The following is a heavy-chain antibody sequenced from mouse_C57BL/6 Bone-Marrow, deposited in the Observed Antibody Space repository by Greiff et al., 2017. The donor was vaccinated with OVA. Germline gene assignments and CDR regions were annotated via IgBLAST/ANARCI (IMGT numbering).Heavy chain of an antibody. J-gene: IGHJ2*01. CDR1: GFNIKDDY. V-gene: IGHV14-4*01. CDR2: IDPEKGDT. Sequence: EVQLQQSGAELVRPGASVKLSCTASGFNIKDDYMHWVKQRPEQGLEWIGWIDPEKGDTEYASKFQGKATITADTSSNTAYLQLSSLTSEDTAVYYCTTYYFDYWGQGTTLTVSS. CDR3: TTYYFDY.